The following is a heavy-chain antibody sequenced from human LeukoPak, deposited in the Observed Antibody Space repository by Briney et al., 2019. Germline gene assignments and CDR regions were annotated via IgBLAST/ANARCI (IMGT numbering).Heavy chain of an antibody. CDR2: IYYSGST. V-gene: IGHV4-59*08. CDR1: GGSISSNF. J-gene: IGHJ4*02. Sequence: PSETLSLTCTVSGGSISSNFWSWIRQPPGKGLEWIGYIYYSGSTNYSPSLKSRVTISVDTSKNQFSLKLRSVTAADTAVYYCARGEWINYGGKYDYWGQGTLVTVSS. D-gene: IGHD4-23*01. CDR3: ARGEWINYGGKYDY.